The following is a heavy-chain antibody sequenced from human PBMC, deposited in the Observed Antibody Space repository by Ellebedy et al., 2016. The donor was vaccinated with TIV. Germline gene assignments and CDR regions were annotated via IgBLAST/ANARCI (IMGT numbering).Heavy chain of an antibody. J-gene: IGHJ5*01. CDR1: GYTFSQYA. D-gene: IGHD2-21*01. CDR3: ARGPRTLIRNAISGWFDS. V-gene: IGHV1-3*01. Sequence: AASVKVSCKASGYTFSQYAIQWLRQTPGQRPEWMGWINVASGDTKYSQRFQDRVIITRETSATTVYMELSSLRSEDTAIYYCARGPRTLIRNAISGWFDSWGQGSPVSVS. CDR2: INVASGDT.